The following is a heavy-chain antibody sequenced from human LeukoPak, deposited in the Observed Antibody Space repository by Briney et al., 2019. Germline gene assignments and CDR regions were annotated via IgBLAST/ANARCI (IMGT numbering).Heavy chain of an antibody. J-gene: IGHJ3*02. Sequence: PSPTLSLTCTVSGDSISSGDYYWSWIQQPAGKGLEWIGRISRRRSTNYNPSLKSRVTISVDTSKNQFSLKLSSVTAADTAVYFCARGPYSDDSSGAFDIWGQGTMVTVFS. V-gene: IGHV4-61*02. CDR3: ARGPYSDDSSGAFDI. CDR2: ISRRRST. D-gene: IGHD3-22*01. CDR1: GDSISSGDYY.